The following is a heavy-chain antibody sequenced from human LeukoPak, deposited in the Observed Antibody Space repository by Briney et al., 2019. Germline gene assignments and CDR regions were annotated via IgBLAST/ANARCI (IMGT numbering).Heavy chain of an antibody. V-gene: IGHV3-23*01. CDR1: GFTFSSYA. J-gene: IGHJ4*02. CDR3: ATDYDSSGYYPGDY. Sequence: PGGSLRLSCAASGFTFSSYAMSWVRQAPGKGLEWVSAISGSGGSTYYADSVKGRFTISRDNSKNTLYLQMNSLRAEDTAVYYCATDYDSSGYYPGDYWGQGTLVTVSS. D-gene: IGHD3-22*01. CDR2: ISGSGGST.